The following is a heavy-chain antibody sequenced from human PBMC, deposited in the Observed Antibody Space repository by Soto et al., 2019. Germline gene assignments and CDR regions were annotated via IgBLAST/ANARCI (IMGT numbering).Heavy chain of an antibody. J-gene: IGHJ4*02. CDR2: INAGNGNT. D-gene: IGHD3-16*02. CDR1: GYTFTSYA. Sequence: ASVKVSCKASGYTFTSYAMHWVRQAPGQRLEWMGWINAGNGNTKYSQKFQGRVTITRDTSASTAYMELSSLRSEDTAVYYCARAYPLYDYVWGSYRPRKYYFDYWGQGTLVTVSS. CDR3: ARAYPLYDYVWGSYRPRKYYFDY. V-gene: IGHV1-3*01.